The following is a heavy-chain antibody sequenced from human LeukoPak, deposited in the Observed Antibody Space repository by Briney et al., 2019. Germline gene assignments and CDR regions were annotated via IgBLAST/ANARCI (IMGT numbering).Heavy chain of an antibody. CDR2: IYYSGST. CDR3: ARDYDSSLDY. V-gene: IGHV4-59*01. CDR1: GGSISSYY. Sequence: PSETLSLTCTVSGGSISSYYWSWIRQPPGKELEWIGYIYYSGSTNYNPSLKSRVTISVDTSKNQFSLKLSSVTAADTAVYYCARDYDSSLDYWGQGTLVTVSS. D-gene: IGHD3-16*01. J-gene: IGHJ4*02.